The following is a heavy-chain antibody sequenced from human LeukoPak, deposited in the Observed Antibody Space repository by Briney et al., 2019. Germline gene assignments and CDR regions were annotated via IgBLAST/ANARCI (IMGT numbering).Heavy chain of an antibody. CDR1: GGSISSYY. CDR2: ISYSGST. CDR3: ARGGPGSGYHYYLDY. V-gene: IGHV4-59*01. D-gene: IGHD3-22*01. J-gene: IGHJ4*02. Sequence: PSETLPLSCTVSGGSISSYYWSWIRQPPGKGLEWIGFISYSGSTTYNPSLKSRVTISLDTSKNQFSLNLGSVTGADTAVYHCARGGPGSGYHYYLDYWGQGTLVTVSS.